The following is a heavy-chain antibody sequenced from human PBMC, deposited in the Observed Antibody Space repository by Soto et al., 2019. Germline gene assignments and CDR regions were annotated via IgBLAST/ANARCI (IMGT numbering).Heavy chain of an antibody. V-gene: IGHV4-34*01. Sequence: QVQLQQWGAGLLKPSETLSLTCAVYGGSFSGYYWSWIRQPPGKGLEWLGEINHSGSTNYNPSLKSRVTISVDTSKNQFSLKLSSVTAADTAVYYCARARGYCSGGSCYSLDYWGQGTLVTVSS. CDR2: INHSGST. CDR1: GGSFSGYY. J-gene: IGHJ4*02. CDR3: ARARGYCSGGSCYSLDY. D-gene: IGHD2-15*01.